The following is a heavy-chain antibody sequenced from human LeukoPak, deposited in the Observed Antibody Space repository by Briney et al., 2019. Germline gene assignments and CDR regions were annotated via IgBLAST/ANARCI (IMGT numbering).Heavy chain of an antibody. CDR2: INAGNGNT. D-gene: IGHD1-26*01. V-gene: IGHV1-3*01. CDR1: GYTYTSYA. Sequence: GASVKVSCKASGYTYTSYAMHWVRQAPGQRLEWMGWINAGNGNTKYSQKFQGRVTITADESTSTAYMELSSLRSEDTAVYYCASSTSIVGATIPIDYWGQGTLVTVSS. CDR3: ASSTSIVGATIPIDY. J-gene: IGHJ4*02.